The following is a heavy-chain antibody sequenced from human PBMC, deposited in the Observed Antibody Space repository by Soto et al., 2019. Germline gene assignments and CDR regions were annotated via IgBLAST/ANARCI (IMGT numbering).Heavy chain of an antibody. CDR3: ARISSPSRFRYDYIWGSYRYFDY. V-gene: IGHV2-26*01. Sequence: GSGPTLVNPTETLTLTCTVSGFSLSNARMGVSWIRQPPGKALEWLAHIFSNDEKSYSTSLKSRLTISKDTSKSQVVLTMTNMDPVDTATYYCARISSPSRFRYDYIWGSYRYFDYWGQGTLVTVSS. CDR1: GFSLSNARMG. D-gene: IGHD3-16*02. J-gene: IGHJ4*02. CDR2: IFSNDEK.